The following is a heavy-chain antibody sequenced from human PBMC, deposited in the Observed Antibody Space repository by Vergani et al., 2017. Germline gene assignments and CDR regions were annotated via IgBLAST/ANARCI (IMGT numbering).Heavy chain of an antibody. CDR3: ARDSVRLSSYYYYYGMDV. CDR1: GFTFSSYW. Sequence: EVQLVESGGGLVQPGGSLRLSCAASGFTFSSYWMSWVRQAPGKGLEGVANIKQDGSEKYYVDSVKGRFTISIDNAKNSLYLQMNSLRAEDTAVYYCARDSVRLSSYYYYYGMDVWGQGTTVTVSS. J-gene: IGHJ6*02. CDR2: IKQDGSEK. V-gene: IGHV3-7*04. D-gene: IGHD4-17*01.